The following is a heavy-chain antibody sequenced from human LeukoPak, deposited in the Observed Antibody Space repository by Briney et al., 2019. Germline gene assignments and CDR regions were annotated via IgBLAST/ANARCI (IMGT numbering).Heavy chain of an antibody. CDR3: ARESTVTGVGINMDV. D-gene: IGHD4-11*01. J-gene: IGHJ6*03. Sequence: ASVKVSCKASGYTFTSYDINWVRQATGQGLEWMGWMNPNSGNTGYAQKFQGRVAMTTDTSTSTAYMELRSLRSDDTAVYYCARESTVTGVGINMDVWGKGTTVTVSS. V-gene: IGHV1-8*01. CDR2: MNPNSGNT. CDR1: GYTFTSYD.